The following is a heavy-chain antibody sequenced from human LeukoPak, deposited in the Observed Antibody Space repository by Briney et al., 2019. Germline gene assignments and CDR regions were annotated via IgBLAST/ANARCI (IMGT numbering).Heavy chain of an antibody. CDR2: IYSGGST. V-gene: IGHV3-66*01. D-gene: IGHD7-27*01. CDR3: ARDLTGDAYFDY. J-gene: IGHJ4*02. CDR1: GFTVSSNY. Sequence: GGSLRLSCEVSGFTVSSNYITWVRQAPGKGLEWVSIIYSGGSTYYAGSVKGRFAISRENSKNTLYLQMNSLRAEDTAVFYCARDLTGDAYFDYWGQGTLVTVSS.